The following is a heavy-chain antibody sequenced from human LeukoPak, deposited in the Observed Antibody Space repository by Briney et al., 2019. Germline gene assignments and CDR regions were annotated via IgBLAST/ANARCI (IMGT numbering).Heavy chain of an antibody. CDR1: GFTFSSYE. CDR3: ARDLAFLPAPAANGWLDP. CDR2: ISSSGSTI. J-gene: IGHJ5*02. Sequence: GGSLRLSCAASGFTFSSYEMNWVRQAPGKGLEWVSYISSSGSTIYYADSVKGRFTISRDNAKNSLYLQMNSLRAEDTAVYYCARDLAFLPAPAANGWLDPWGQGTLVTVSS. D-gene: IGHD2-2*01. V-gene: IGHV3-48*03.